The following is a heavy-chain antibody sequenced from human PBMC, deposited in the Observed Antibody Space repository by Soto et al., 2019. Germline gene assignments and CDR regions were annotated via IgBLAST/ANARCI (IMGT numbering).Heavy chain of an antibody. D-gene: IGHD3-3*01. CDR3: ARGRRITFFGETSYFDY. J-gene: IGHJ4*02. CDR1: GGSFSGYY. Sequence: QVQLQQWGAGLLKPSETLSLTCAVYGGSFSGYYWSWIRQPPGKGLEWIGEINHSGSTNYNPSLKSRVTISVDTSKNQFSLKLSSVTAADTAVYYCARGRRITFFGETSYFDYWGQGTLVTVSS. V-gene: IGHV4-34*01. CDR2: INHSGST.